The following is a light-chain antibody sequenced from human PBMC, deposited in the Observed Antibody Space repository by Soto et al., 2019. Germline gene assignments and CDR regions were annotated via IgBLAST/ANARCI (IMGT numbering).Light chain of an antibody. CDR3: QQSFSRPMYT. Sequence: DIQMTRSPSSLSASVGDRVMITCRASQTISTYLNWYQQKPGTAPKLLIYDASTLQSGVPSRFSGSGSGTDFTLTISNLQPEDFATFYCQQSFSRPMYTVGQGTKVDIK. CDR1: QTISTY. V-gene: IGKV1-39*01. J-gene: IGKJ2*01. CDR2: DAS.